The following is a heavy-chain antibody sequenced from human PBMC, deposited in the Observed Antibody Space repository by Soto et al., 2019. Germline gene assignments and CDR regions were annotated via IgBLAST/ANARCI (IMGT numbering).Heavy chain of an antibody. Sequence: PGGSLRLSCAASGFTFTSYAMNWVRQAPGKGLEWVSGISGSGGSTYYADSVKGRFTISRDNSKNTVYLQMNSLRAEDTAVYYCAKDRVVNPVASNYYGMDVWGQGTTVTGLL. CDR1: GFTFTSYA. J-gene: IGHJ6*02. CDR2: ISGSGGST. V-gene: IGHV3-23*01. CDR3: AKDRVVNPVASNYYGMDV. D-gene: IGHD2-15*01.